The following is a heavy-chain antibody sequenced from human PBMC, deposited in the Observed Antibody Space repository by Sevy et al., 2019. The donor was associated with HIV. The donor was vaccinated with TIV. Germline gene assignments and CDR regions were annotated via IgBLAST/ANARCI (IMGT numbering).Heavy chain of an antibody. V-gene: IGHV1-58*02. D-gene: IGHD6-19*01. Sequence: ASVKVSCKASGFSSVSSAIQWLRQARRQRLEWIGRIVVGSGDTNYAQKFQERVTITRDMSTSTAYMELSSLRSEDTAVYYCAALAGGPEDYWGQGTLVTVSS. J-gene: IGHJ4*02. CDR2: IVVGSGDT. CDR1: GFSSVSSA. CDR3: AALAGGPEDY.